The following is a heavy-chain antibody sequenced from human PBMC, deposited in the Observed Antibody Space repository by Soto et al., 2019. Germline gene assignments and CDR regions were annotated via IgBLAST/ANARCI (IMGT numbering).Heavy chain of an antibody. CDR2: LSGSGDNT. Sequence: EVQLLESGGGLVQPGGSLRLSCAASGFTFSNYAMTWVRQAPGKGLEWVSTLSGSGDNTYYADSVRGRFTNSSDNTKNTSYLQMNSLRADDTAVYYCAKRPLAARHTDYWGQGTRVTVSS. CDR3: AKRPLAARHTDY. D-gene: IGHD6-6*01. J-gene: IGHJ4*02. CDR1: GFTFSNYA. V-gene: IGHV3-23*01.